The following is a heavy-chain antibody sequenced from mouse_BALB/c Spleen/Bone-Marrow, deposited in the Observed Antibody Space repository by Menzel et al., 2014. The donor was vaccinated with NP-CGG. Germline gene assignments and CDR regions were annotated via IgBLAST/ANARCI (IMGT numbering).Heavy chain of an antibody. D-gene: IGHD1-2*01. CDR1: GFDFSRYW. CDR3: ARPGYYGYQDV. V-gene: IGHV4-1*02. Sequence: VQLQQSGGGLVQPGGSLKLSCAASGFDFSRYWMTWVRQAPGKGLEWIGEINPESSTINYTPSLKDKFIISRDNAKNALYLQMSKVRSEDTALYYCARPGYYGYQDVWGAGTTVTVSS. CDR2: INPESSTI. J-gene: IGHJ1*01.